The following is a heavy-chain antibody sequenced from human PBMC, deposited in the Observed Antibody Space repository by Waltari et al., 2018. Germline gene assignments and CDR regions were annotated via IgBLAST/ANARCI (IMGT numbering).Heavy chain of an antibody. CDR1: GGSISSSSYY. CDR3: ATKRESSASGFDY. CDR2: SYYSGST. V-gene: IGHV4-39*01. D-gene: IGHD6-19*01. J-gene: IGHJ4*02. Sequence: QLQLQESGPGLVKPSETLSFTCTVSGGSISSSSYYWGWIRQPPGKGLEWIGSSYYSGSTYYNPSRKSRVTISVDTSKDQCSLKLSSVTAADTAVYYCATKRESSASGFDYWGQGTLVTVSS.